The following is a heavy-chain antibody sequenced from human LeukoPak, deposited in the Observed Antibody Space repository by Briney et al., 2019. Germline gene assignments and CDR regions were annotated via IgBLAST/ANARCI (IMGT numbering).Heavy chain of an antibody. Sequence: SETLSLTCAVYGGSFSGYYWSWIRQPPGKGLEWIGETNHSGSTNYNPSLKSRVTISVDTSKNQFSLKLSSATAADTAVYYCARCPAMVRGVITRVFDYWGQGTLVTVSS. V-gene: IGHV4-34*01. D-gene: IGHD3-10*01. CDR3: ARCPAMVRGVITRVFDY. CDR1: GGSFSGYY. J-gene: IGHJ4*02. CDR2: TNHSGST.